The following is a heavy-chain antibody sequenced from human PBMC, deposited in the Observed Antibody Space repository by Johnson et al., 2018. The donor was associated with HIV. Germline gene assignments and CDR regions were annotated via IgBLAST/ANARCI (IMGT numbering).Heavy chain of an antibody. CDR2: ISYDGSNK. CDR1: GFTFSSYA. Sequence: QEKLVESGGGVVQPGRSLRLSCAASGFTFSSYAMHWVRQAPGKGLEWVAVISYDGSNKYYADSVKGRFTISSDNSKNTLYLQMNSLRAEDTAVYYCAREFPPPTEYCTGGVCRKGAFDIWGQGTMVTVSS. D-gene: IGHD2-8*02. CDR3: AREFPPPTEYCTGGVCRKGAFDI. V-gene: IGHV3-30-3*01. J-gene: IGHJ3*02.